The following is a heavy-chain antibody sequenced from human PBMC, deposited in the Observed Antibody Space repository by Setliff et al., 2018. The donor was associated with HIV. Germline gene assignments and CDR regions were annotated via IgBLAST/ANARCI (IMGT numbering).Heavy chain of an antibody. V-gene: IGHV1-46*01. D-gene: IGHD4-17*01. CDR3: ARALYGDYGGDVNWMDP. Sequence: ASVKVSCKASGYTFTSYYVHFVRQAPGQGPEWMGIINPNGGSTNYAQKFEGRVAMTADTSTNNVHMYLSSLRSEDTAIYYCARALYGDYGGDVNWMDPWGQGTLVTVSS. CDR1: GYTFTSYY. J-gene: IGHJ5*02. CDR2: INPNGGST.